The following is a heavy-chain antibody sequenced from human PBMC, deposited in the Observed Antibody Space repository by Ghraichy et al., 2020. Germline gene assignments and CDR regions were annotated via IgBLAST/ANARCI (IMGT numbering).Heavy chain of an antibody. CDR1: GFTFSGYW. Sequence: GGSLRLSCAVSGFTFSGYWMHWVRQVPGEGLVWVSSIKNDGTVTSYAESVKGRFTISRDNAKNMVYLQMNSLRADDTAVYYCARDVLGGTSDYWGQGTLVTVSS. J-gene: IGHJ4*02. V-gene: IGHV3-74*01. CDR2: IKNDGTVT. CDR3: ARDVLGGTSDY. D-gene: IGHD2-8*01.